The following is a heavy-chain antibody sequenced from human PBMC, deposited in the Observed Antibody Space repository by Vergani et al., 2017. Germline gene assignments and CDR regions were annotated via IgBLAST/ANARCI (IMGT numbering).Heavy chain of an antibody. CDR2: ISGSGGST. CDR3: ACPYYYGSGSYYLFDY. V-gene: IGHV3-23*01. Sequence: EVQLLESGGGLVQPGGSLRLSCAASGFTFSSYAMSWVRQAPGKGLEWVAAISGSGGSTYYADSVKGRFTISRDNSKNTLYLQMNSLRAGDTDVYYCACPYYYGSGSYYLFDYWGQGTLVTVSS. CDR1: GFTFSSYA. D-gene: IGHD3-10*01. J-gene: IGHJ4*02.